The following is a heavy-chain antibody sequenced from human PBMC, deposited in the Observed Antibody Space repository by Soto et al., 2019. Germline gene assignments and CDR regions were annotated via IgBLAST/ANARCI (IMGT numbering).Heavy chain of an antibody. D-gene: IGHD3-22*01. CDR1: GFTFSHYA. CDR2: VSYDGTKQ. Sequence: QVQLVESGGGVVQPGRSLRVSCAASGFTFSHYAMHWVRQAPGKGLEWVAVVSYDGTKQFYADSVKGRFTISRDSSKSTLYLQMNNLRDEDTAVYYCARDRVYYYDSSGYYTFDFWGQGTLVTVSS. J-gene: IGHJ4*02. V-gene: IGHV3-30-3*01. CDR3: ARDRVYYYDSSGYYTFDF.